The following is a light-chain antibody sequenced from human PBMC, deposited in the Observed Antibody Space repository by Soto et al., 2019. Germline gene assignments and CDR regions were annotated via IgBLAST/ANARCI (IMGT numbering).Light chain of an antibody. CDR1: QSVSSSY. CDR3: QQYNNWPWT. CDR2: GAS. J-gene: IGKJ1*01. V-gene: IGKV3-15*01. Sequence: EIVLTQSPGTLSLSPGERATLSCRASQSVSSSYLAWYQQKPGQAPRLLIYGASTRATGFPARFSGWGSGTDFTLTISSLQSEDFAVYYCQQYNNWPWTFGQGTKVDIK.